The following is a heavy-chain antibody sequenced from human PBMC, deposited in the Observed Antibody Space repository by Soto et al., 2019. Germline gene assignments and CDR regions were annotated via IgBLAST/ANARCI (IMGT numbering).Heavy chain of an antibody. CDR3: TTDSYSSVLIVRFDY. D-gene: IGHD3-22*01. CDR1: GVTFSNAW. Sequence: GESLRLSCAASGVTFSNAWINWVRQAPREGLEWVGRVKSVAHGGTTDFAESVKGRFVISRDDSNNMVYLQMNSLRIEDAAVYYCTTDSYSSVLIVRFDYSGHGTLVIVSS. J-gene: IGHJ4*01. CDR2: VKSVAHGGTT. V-gene: IGHV3-15*07.